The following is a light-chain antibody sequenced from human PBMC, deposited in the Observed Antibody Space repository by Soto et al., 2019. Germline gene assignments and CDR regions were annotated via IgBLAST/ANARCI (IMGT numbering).Light chain of an antibody. Sequence: DIQMTQSPSSLSASVGNRVTITCRASQSISTYLIWYQQKPGKAPQLLIYGASGLQSRVPSRFSGSGSGTDFPLNISTLHPEAFATYLCLHLCRTPLSFGGWAKVDLK. CDR1: QSISTY. CDR2: GAS. CDR3: LHLCRTPLS. J-gene: IGKJ4*01. V-gene: IGKV1-39*01.